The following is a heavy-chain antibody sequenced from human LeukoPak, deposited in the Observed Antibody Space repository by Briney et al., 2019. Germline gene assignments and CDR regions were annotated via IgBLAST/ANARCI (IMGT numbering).Heavy chain of an antibody. CDR2: AYHSGSA. CDR3: ARGTDLSSSWYDY. V-gene: IGHV4-59*01. Sequence: SETLSLTCTVSGGSISSYYWNWIRQPPGKGLEWIGYAYHSGSANYNPSLKSRVTMSVDTSENQFSLKVSSVTAADTAVYYCARGTDLSSSWYDYWGQGTLVTVSS. D-gene: IGHD6-13*01. J-gene: IGHJ4*02. CDR1: GGSISSYY.